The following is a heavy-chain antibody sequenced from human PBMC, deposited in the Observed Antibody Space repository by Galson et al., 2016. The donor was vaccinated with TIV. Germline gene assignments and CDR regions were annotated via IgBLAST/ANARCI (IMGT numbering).Heavy chain of an antibody. D-gene: IGHD2-2*02. Sequence: TLSLTCSVSGDSVSNAAYYWTWIRQLPGKGLEWIGNVYYTGTSYYNPSLKSRITMSVDTSKNQFSLKLTSVTAADSALYFCAGEHIPHDSLDVWGQGTGVTVSS. CDR3: AGEHIPHDSLDV. V-gene: IGHV4-31*03. CDR1: GDSVSNAAYY. CDR2: VYYTGTS. J-gene: IGHJ3*01.